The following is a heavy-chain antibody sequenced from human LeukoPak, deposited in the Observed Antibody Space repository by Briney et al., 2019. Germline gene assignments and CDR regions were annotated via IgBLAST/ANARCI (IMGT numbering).Heavy chain of an antibody. CDR1: GFTFSSYA. D-gene: IGHD1-26*01. CDR2: IKSKTDGGTT. V-gene: IGHV3-15*01. CDR3: TTIVGAADFDY. Sequence: GGSLRLSCAASGFTFSSYAMSWVRQAPGKGLEWVGRIKSKTDGGTTDYAAPVKGRFTISRDDSKNTLYLQMNSLKTEDTAVYYCTTIVGAADFDYWGQGTLVTVSS. J-gene: IGHJ4*02.